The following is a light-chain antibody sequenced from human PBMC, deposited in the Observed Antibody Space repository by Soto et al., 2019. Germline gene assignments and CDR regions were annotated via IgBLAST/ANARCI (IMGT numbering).Light chain of an antibody. CDR2: EGS. J-gene: IGLJ1*01. CDR1: SSDVGSYNL. V-gene: IGLV2-23*01. Sequence: QSALTQPASVSGSPGQSITISCTGTSSDVGSYNLVSWYQQHPGKAPKLMIYEGSKRPSGVSNRLSGSKSGNTASLTISGLQAEDEADYYCCSYAGSSIPYVFGTGTKVTVL. CDR3: CSYAGSSIPYV.